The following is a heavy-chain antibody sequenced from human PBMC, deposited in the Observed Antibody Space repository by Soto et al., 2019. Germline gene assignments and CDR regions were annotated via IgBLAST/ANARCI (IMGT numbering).Heavy chain of an antibody. V-gene: IGHV1-18*04. CDR3: AFDYGDYRFFDY. CDR2: ISAYNGNT. D-gene: IGHD4-17*01. Sequence: ASVKVSCKASGCTFTSYGISWVRQAPGQGLEWMGWISAYNGNTNYAQKLQGRVTMTTDTSTSTAYMELRSLRSDDTAVYYCAFDYGDYRFFDYWGQGTLVTVSS. CDR1: GCTFTSYG. J-gene: IGHJ4*02.